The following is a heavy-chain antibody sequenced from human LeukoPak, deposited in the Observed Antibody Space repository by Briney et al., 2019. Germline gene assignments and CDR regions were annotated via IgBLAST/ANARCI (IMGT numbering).Heavy chain of an antibody. CDR1: GFTFSSYS. V-gene: IGHV3-48*04. CDR2: MTASSVTF. J-gene: IGHJ4*02. D-gene: IGHD5-12*01. CDR3: ARSLSGYDHLSAF. Sequence: PGGSLRLSCEVSGFTFSSYSMTWVRQVPGRGLEWIAYMTASSVTFYYADSVRGRFTISRDNARNSLFLQMNSLTVEDAAVYYCARSLSGYDHLSAFWGQGTLVTVSS.